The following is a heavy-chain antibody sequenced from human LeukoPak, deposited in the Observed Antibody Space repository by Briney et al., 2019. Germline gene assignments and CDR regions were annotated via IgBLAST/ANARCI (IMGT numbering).Heavy chain of an antibody. CDR3: QSRFLEWLLDY. V-gene: IGHV4-30-2*01. D-gene: IGHD3-3*01. CDR1: GGSISSGGYS. Sequence: ASQTLSLTCAVSGGSISSGGYSWSWIRQPPGKGLEWIGYIYHSGSTYYNPFLKSRVTISVDTSKNQFSLKLSSVTAADTAIYYCQSRFLEWLLDYWGQGTLVTVSS. CDR2: IYHSGST. J-gene: IGHJ4*02.